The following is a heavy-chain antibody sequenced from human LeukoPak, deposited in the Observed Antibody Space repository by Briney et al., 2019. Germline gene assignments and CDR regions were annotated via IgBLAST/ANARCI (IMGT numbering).Heavy chain of an antibody. CDR2: IYYSGST. J-gene: IGHJ4*02. Sequence: SETLSLTCTVSGGSISSYYWSWIRQPPGKGLEWIGYIYYSGSTNYNPSLKSRVTISVDTSKNQFSLKLSSVTAADTAVYYCARHGGGYNFNYWGQGTLVTVSS. CDR1: GGSISSYY. CDR3: ARHGGGYNFNY. V-gene: IGHV4-59*08. D-gene: IGHD5-24*01.